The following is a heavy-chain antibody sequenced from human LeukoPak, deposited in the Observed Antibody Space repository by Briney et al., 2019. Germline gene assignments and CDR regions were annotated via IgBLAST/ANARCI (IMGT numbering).Heavy chain of an antibody. V-gene: IGHV3-20*04. D-gene: IGHD4/OR15-4a*01. CDR3: VSFYYSAFFDS. CDR2: INWNGGST. Sequence: PGGSLRLSCVASGFTFDDYEMSWVRQAPGKGLEWVSGINWNGGSTGYVDSVKGRFTISRDNAKNSLYLQMNSLRAEDTAVYYCVSFYYSAFFDSWGQGTLVTVSS. J-gene: IGHJ4*02. CDR1: GFTFDDYE.